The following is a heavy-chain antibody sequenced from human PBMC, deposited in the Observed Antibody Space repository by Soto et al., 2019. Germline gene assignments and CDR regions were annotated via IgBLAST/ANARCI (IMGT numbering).Heavy chain of an antibody. CDR1: GGSITDNY. J-gene: IGHJ5*02. D-gene: IGHD3-3*01. CDR2: IYYTGIT. V-gene: IGHV4-59*01. CDR3: ARALDYDFWGGRNWFDP. Sequence: QVRLQQSGPGLLKPSETLSLTCSVSGGSITDNYWTWIRQSPGKGLEWVGYIYYTGITNYNPSLNRRVTISLDRSKNQFSLKLDSVTAADTAVYYCARALDYDFWGGRNWFDPWGQGTLVTVSS.